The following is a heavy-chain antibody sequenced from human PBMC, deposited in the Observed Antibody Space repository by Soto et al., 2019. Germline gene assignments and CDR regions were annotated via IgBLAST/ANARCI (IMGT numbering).Heavy chain of an antibody. J-gene: IGHJ6*02. Sequence: QVQLQESGPGLVKPSETLSLTCTVSGGSISSYYWSWIRQPPGKGLEWIGYIYYSGSTNYNPSLKSRVTISVDTSNNQFSLKLSSVTAADTAVYYCARDTGVWSGYYGLWGTNYYYYGMDVWGQGTTVTVAS. V-gene: IGHV4-59*01. CDR1: GGSISSYY. CDR2: IYYSGST. CDR3: ARDTGVWSGYYGLWGTNYYYYGMDV. D-gene: IGHD3-3*01.